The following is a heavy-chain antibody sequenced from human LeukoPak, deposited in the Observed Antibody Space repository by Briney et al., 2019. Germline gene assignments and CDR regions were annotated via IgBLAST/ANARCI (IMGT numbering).Heavy chain of an antibody. J-gene: IGHJ4*02. CDR1: GFIFSDHY. V-gene: IGHV3-11*01. D-gene: IGHD6-13*01. CDR3: ARGEIGVQAAAAGTLDY. CDR2: ISTSGSSI. Sequence: PGGSLRLSCAASGFIFSDHYMSWIRQAPGKGLEWVSYISTSGSSICYADSVKGRFTISRDNAKNSLYLQMNSLRAEDTAVYYCARGEIGVQAAAAGTLDYWGQGTLVTVSS.